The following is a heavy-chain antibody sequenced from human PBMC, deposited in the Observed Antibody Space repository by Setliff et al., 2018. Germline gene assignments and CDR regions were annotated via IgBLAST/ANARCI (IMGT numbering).Heavy chain of an antibody. Sequence: ASVKVSCKASGYGLTTYYMHWVRQAPGQGLEWMGIINPGGGSASYAQKFQSRVTMTRDTSTSTFYMELSMLRSEDTAVYYCARGGMAAAGRKGVFEYWGQGSLVT. J-gene: IGHJ4*02. D-gene: IGHD6-13*01. CDR2: INPGGGSA. V-gene: IGHV1-46*01. CDR1: GYGLTTYY. CDR3: ARGGMAAAGRKGVFEY.